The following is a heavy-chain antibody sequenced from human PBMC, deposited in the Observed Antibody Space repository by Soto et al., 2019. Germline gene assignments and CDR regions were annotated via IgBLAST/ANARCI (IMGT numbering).Heavy chain of an antibody. CDR2: IYYSGTT. CDR1: GGSINSGNYY. D-gene: IGHD6-13*01. J-gene: IGHJ4*02. V-gene: IGHV4-39*01. CDR3: ARHSSWYGNFHY. Sequence: PSETLSLTCTVSGGSINSGNYYWRWIRQPPGKGLEWIGSIYYSGTTYYNPSLKSRVTISVDTSKNQFSLKLSSVTAADTAVYYCARHSSWYGNFHYWGQGTLVTVSS.